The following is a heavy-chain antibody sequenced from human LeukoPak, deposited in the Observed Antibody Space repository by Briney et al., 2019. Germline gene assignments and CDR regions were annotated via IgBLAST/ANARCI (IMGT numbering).Heavy chain of an antibody. J-gene: IGHJ4*02. D-gene: IGHD6-19*01. V-gene: IGHV3-48*01. Sequence: PGGSLRLSCAASGFTFNTYSMNWVRQATGKGLEWISYISTSGSATYYADSMMGRFTISRDNAKNTLYLQMNSLRAEDTAVYYCASWVGSDWCFDYWRQGTPVTVSS. CDR1: GFTFNTYS. CDR3: ASWVGSDWCFDY. CDR2: ISTSGSAT.